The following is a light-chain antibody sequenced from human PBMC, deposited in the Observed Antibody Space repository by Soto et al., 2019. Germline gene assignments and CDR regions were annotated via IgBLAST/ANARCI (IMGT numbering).Light chain of an antibody. CDR3: QQSYTTPRT. CDR2: AAS. V-gene: IGKV1-39*01. CDR1: QSISTF. J-gene: IGKJ1*01. Sequence: DLQMTQSPSSLSASVGDRVSVTCRASQSISTFLNWYQQRPGEAPKLVIYAASSLQSGVPSRFSGSGSGADFTLTIGSLQPEDFATYYCQQSYTTPRTFGQGTKVEVK.